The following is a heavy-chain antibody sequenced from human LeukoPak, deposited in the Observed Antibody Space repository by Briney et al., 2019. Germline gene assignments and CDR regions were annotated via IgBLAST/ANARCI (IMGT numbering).Heavy chain of an antibody. CDR1: GASITSGTYY. Sequence: SQTLSLTCTVSGASITSGTYYWSWIRQHPGKGLEWIGYIYYTGTTDYNPSLKSRVTISRDTSKNQFSLSLSSVTVEDTAVFYCARVGSRDTFHFDYWGQGPRSSSPQ. CDR2: IYYTGTT. CDR3: ARVGSRDTFHFDY. D-gene: IGHD2-15*01. V-gene: IGHV4-31*03. J-gene: IGHJ4*02.